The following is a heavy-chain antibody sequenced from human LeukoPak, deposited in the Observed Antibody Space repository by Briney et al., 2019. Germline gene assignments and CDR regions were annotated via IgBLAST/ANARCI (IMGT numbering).Heavy chain of an antibody. J-gene: IGHJ4*02. V-gene: IGHV3-30*03. CDR1: GFTFSSYG. CDR2: ISYDGSNK. CDR3: ARGDRGEYFDY. Sequence: PGGSLRLSCAASGFTFSSYGMHWVRQAPGKGLEWVAVISYDGSNKYYADSVKGRFTISRDNSKNTLYLQMNSLRAEDTAVYYCARGDRGEYFDYWGQGTLVTVSS. D-gene: IGHD3-16*01.